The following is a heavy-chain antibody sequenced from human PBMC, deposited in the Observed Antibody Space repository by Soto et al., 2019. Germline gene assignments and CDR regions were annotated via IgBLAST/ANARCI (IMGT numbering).Heavy chain of an antibody. CDR3: ASPAGADYTFDY. Sequence: SETLYLTWAVAGGSIISSSYCWGWNSQAPGRGLEWIGTIYYRGYTYYNPSLESRVTISADTSKNQLSLNLRSVTAADTAVYYCASPAGADYTFDYWGQGILVTVSS. V-gene: IGHV4-39*01. J-gene: IGHJ4*02. CDR1: GGSIISSSYC. CDR2: IYYRGYT. D-gene: IGHD4-4*01.